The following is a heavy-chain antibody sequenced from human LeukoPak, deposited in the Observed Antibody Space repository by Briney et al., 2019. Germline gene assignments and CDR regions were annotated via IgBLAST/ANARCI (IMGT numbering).Heavy chain of an antibody. Sequence: GGSLRLSCAASGFTFSSYNMNWVRQAPGKVLEWVSSISSSSSSIYYADSVKGRFTISRDNAKNSLYLQMSSLRVEDTAVYYCAKSTSEAVWGSYYVDYWGQGTLVTASS. V-gene: IGHV3-21*01. CDR3: AKSTSEAVWGSYYVDY. J-gene: IGHJ4*02. CDR2: ISSSSSSI. CDR1: GFTFSSYN. D-gene: IGHD3-16*01.